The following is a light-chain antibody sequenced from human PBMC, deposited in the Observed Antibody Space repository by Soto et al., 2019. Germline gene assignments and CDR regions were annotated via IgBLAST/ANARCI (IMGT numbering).Light chain of an antibody. Sequence: DIQTTQSPSTLSASVGDRVTITCRASQSISRWLAWYQQKPGKAPKLLISQASILQSGVPSRFSGSGSGTDFTFNITSLQPADVATYYCEKCDCLPFLGPGTTVDFK. V-gene: IGKV1-5*03. CDR1: QSISRW. CDR3: EKCDCLPF. CDR2: QAS. J-gene: IGKJ3*01.